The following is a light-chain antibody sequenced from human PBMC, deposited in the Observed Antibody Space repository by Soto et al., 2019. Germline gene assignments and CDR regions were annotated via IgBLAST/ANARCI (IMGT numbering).Light chain of an antibody. CDR1: QSLSSY. V-gene: IGKV3-11*01. CDR3: QQGGNWPLT. CDR2: DAS. J-gene: IGKJ5*01. Sequence: IVLTQSPATLSLTPGERATLSCRASQSLSSYLAWYQQKPGQAPRLLIYDASSRASGIPARFSGSGSGTDFTLTISYLEPEDFAVYYCQQGGNWPLTFGQGTRLEIK.